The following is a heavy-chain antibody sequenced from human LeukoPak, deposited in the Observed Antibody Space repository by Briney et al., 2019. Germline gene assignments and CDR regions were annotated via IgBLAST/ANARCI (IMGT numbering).Heavy chain of an antibody. Sequence: PGGSLRLSCAASVFTFSNYGIHWVRQAPGKGLEWVALISYDGSNKYYVDSVKGRFTISRDNSKNTVFLQMNSLRAEDTAVYYCAKGAAAQGSFDYWGQGTLVTVSS. CDR2: ISYDGSNK. CDR1: VFTFSNYG. D-gene: IGHD2-2*01. CDR3: AKGAAAQGSFDY. V-gene: IGHV3-30*18. J-gene: IGHJ4*02.